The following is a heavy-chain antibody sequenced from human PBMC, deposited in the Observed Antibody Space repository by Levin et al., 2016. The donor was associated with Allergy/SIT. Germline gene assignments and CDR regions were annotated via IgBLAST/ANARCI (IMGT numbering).Heavy chain of an antibody. CDR3: ARDYGGPHRLWAFDI. CDR2: IYHSGST. Sequence: WIRQPPGKGLEWIGEIYHSGSTNYNPSLKSRVTISVDKSKNQFSLKLSSVTAADTAVYYCARDYGGPHRLWAFDIWGQGTMVTVSS. V-gene: IGHV4-4*02. D-gene: IGHD4-23*01. J-gene: IGHJ3*02.